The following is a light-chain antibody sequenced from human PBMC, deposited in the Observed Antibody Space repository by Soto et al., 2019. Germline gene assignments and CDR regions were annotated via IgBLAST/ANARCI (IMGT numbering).Light chain of an antibody. CDR3: CSYAGSYTWV. CDR1: SSDVGGHAY. CDR2: DVT. J-gene: IGLJ3*02. Sequence: QSALTQPRSVSASPGQSITISCTGTSSDVGGHAYVSWYQQHPGKAPQLMIYDVTARPSGVPDRFSGSKSGTTASLTISDLQAEDEADYFCCSYAGSYTWVFGGGIKLTVL. V-gene: IGLV2-11*01.